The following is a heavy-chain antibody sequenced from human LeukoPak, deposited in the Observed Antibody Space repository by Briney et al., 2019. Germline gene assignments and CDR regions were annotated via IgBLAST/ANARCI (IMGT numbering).Heavy chain of an antibody. CDR3: ATDPSYGDYPFDY. CDR2: FDPEDGET. V-gene: IGHV1-24*01. D-gene: IGHD4-17*01. J-gene: IGHJ4*02. CDR1: GYTLTKLS. Sequence: EASVKVSCKVSGYTLTKLSMHWVRQAPGKGLEWMGGFDPEDGETIYAQKFQGRVTMTEDTSTDTAYMELSSLRSEDTAVYYCATDPSYGDYPFDYWGQGTLVTVSS.